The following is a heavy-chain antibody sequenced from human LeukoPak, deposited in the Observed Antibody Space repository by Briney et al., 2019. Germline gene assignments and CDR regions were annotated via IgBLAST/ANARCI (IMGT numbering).Heavy chain of an antibody. CDR3: ARSVREVIDSSRAPFDY. J-gene: IGHJ4*02. D-gene: IGHD3-10*01. V-gene: IGHV1-2*02. CDR2: INSNSGDT. CDR1: GYTFTGYY. Sequence: APVKVSCKASGYTFTGYYIHWLRQAPGQGLEWMGWINSNSGDTNYAQKFQGRVTMTRDTSISTAYMELSSLRSDDTAVYYCARSVREVIDSSRAPFDYWGQGTLVTVSS.